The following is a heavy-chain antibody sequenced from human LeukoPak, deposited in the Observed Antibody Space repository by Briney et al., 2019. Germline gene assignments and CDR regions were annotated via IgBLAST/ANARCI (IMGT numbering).Heavy chain of an antibody. Sequence: GGSLRLSCAASGFTFTSYAMSWVRQAPGKGLEWVSGISGSGGSTYYADSVKVRFTISRDNSKNTLYFQMNSLRAEDTAVYYCAKTIGTAMVPEGFDYWGQGTLVTVSS. CDR1: GFTFTSYA. CDR2: ISGSGGST. J-gene: IGHJ4*02. D-gene: IGHD5-18*01. V-gene: IGHV3-23*01. CDR3: AKTIGTAMVPEGFDY.